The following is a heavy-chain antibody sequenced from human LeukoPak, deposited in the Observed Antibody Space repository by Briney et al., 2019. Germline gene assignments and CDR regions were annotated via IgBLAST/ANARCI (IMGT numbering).Heavy chain of an antibody. J-gene: IGHJ4*02. Sequence: PRASVTVSCKASGGTFSSYTISWVRQAPGQGLEWMGRIIPILGIANYAQKFQGRVTITADKSTSTAYMELSSLRAEDTAVYCCARDVSSSWENWGEGTLVTVSS. CDR2: IIPILGIA. D-gene: IGHD6-13*01. CDR3: ARDVSSSWEN. V-gene: IGHV1-69*04. CDR1: GGTFSSYT.